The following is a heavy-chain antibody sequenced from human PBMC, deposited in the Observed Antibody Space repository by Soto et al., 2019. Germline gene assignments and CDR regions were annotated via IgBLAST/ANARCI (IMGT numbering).Heavy chain of an antibody. CDR2: ISYDGSNK. Sequence: GGSLRLSXAASGFTFSSYGMHWVRQAPGKGLEWVAVISYDGSNKYYADSVKGRFTISRDNSKNTLYLQMNSLRAEDTAVYYCAKDGHEWEPWAGQYYYYGMDVWGQGTTVTVSS. CDR1: GFTFSSYG. D-gene: IGHD1-26*01. J-gene: IGHJ6*02. CDR3: AKDGHEWEPWAGQYYYYGMDV. V-gene: IGHV3-30*18.